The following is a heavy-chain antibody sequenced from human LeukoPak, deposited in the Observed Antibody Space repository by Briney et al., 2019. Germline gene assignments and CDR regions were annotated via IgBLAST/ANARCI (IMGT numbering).Heavy chain of an antibody. Sequence: QPGGSLRLSCAASGFTFSSYAMSWVRQAPGKGLEWVSTISGGGDYTYYADSVKRRFTISRDSSKNALYLQMNSLRAEDTRVYYCAKGPSSGPPYCFDYWGQGTLVTVSS. CDR2: ISGGGDYT. D-gene: IGHD5-12*01. V-gene: IGHV3-23*01. J-gene: IGHJ4*02. CDR1: GFTFSSYA. CDR3: AKGPSSGPPYCFDY.